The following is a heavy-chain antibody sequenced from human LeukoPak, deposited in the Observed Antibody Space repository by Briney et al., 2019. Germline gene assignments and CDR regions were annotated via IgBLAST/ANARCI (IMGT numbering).Heavy chain of an antibody. CDR3: ARGFAVGATKHAFDI. D-gene: IGHD1-26*01. J-gene: IGHJ3*02. CDR2: INPSGGST. CDR1: GYTFTSYY. V-gene: IGHV1-46*01. Sequence: GASVKVSCKASGYTFTSYYMHWVRQAPGQGLEWMGIINPSGGSTSYAQKFQGRVTMTRDMSTSTVYVELSSLRSEDTAVYYCARGFAVGATKHAFDIWGQGTMVTVSS.